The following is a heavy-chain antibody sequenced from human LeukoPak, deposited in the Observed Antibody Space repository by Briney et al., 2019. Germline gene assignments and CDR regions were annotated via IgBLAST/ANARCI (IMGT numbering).Heavy chain of an antibody. CDR1: GYTFTSYY. CDR3: ARVYNWNEVFDY. Sequence: ASVKVSCKASGYTFTSYYMHWVRQAPGQGLEWMGIINPSGGSTSYAQKFQGRVTMTRDTSTSTVHMELSSLRSEDTAVYYCARVYNWNEVFDYWGQGTLVTVSS. D-gene: IGHD1-1*01. J-gene: IGHJ4*02. V-gene: IGHV1-46*03. CDR2: INPSGGST.